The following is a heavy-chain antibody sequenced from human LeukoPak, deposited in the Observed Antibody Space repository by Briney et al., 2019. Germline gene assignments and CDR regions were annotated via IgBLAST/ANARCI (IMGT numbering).Heavy chain of an antibody. CDR3: ARTGYSSSSMDV. J-gene: IGHJ6*04. CDR2: MTYDGSKR. CDR1: EFTFSSYS. V-gene: IGHV3-30*04. Sequence: GGSLRLSCAGSEFTFSSYSMNWVRQAPGKGLEWVAFMTYDGSKRPYADSVKGRFTISRDNSKNTLYLQMNSLRAEDTAVYYCARTGYSSSSMDVWGKGTTVTVSS. D-gene: IGHD6-13*01.